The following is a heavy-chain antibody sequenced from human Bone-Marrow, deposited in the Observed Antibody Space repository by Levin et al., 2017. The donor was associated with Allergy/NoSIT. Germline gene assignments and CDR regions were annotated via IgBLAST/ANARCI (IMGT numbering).Heavy chain of an antibody. J-gene: IGHJ6*02. D-gene: IGHD4-11*01. Sequence: GGSLRLSCAASGITVSDNYMSWVRQAPGKGLEWVSDMYSTGTTYYADSVKGRFTISRDKSKKTLFLQMNSLRDDDTAVYYCARDGRLHGIYGMDAWGQGTTVTVSS. V-gene: IGHV3-66*01. CDR3: ARDGRLHGIYGMDA. CDR2: MYSTGTT. CDR1: GITVSDNY.